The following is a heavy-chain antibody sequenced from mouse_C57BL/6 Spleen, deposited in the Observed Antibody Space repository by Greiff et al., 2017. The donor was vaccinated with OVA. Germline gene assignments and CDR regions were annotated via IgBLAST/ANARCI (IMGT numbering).Heavy chain of an antibody. V-gene: IGHV1-80*01. D-gene: IGHD1-1*01. Sequence: QVQLQQSGAELVKPGASVKISCKASGYAFSSYWMNWVKQRPGKGLEWIGQIYPGDGDTNYNGKFKGKATLTADKSSSTAYMQLSSLTSEDSAVYFCARIAYYGSSPAWFAYWGQGTLVTVSA. CDR2: IYPGDGDT. J-gene: IGHJ3*01. CDR1: GYAFSSYW. CDR3: ARIAYYGSSPAWFAY.